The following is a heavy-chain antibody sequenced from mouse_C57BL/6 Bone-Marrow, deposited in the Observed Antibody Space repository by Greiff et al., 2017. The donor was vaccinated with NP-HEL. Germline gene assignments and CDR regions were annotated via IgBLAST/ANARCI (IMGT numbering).Heavy chain of an antibody. Sequence: EVQLQQSGPVLVKPGASVKMSCKASGYTFTDYYMHWVKQSHGKSLEWIGVINPYNGGTSYNQKFKGKATLTVDKSSSTAYMELNSLTSEDSAVYYCARMGGSSYDFDYWGQGTTLTVSS. D-gene: IGHD1-1*01. J-gene: IGHJ2*01. CDR1: GYTFTDYY. V-gene: IGHV1-19*01. CDR2: INPYNGGT. CDR3: ARMGGSSYDFDY.